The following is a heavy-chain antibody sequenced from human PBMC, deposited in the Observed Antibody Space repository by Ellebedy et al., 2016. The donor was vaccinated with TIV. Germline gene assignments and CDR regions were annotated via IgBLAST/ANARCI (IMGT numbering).Heavy chain of an antibody. CDR1: GGSISSYY. J-gene: IGHJ6*02. Sequence: MPSETLSLTCTVSGGSISSYYWSWLCQPPGKGLEWICEINHSGSTNYNPSLKSRVTISVDTSKNQFSLKLSSVTGADTAVYYCARHLDTARGGMDVWGQGTTVTVSS. D-gene: IGHD5-18*01. CDR2: INHSGST. V-gene: IGHV4-34*01. CDR3: ARHLDTARGGMDV.